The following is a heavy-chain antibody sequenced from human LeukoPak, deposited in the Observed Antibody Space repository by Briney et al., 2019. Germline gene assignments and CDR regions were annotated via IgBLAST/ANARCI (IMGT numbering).Heavy chain of an antibody. J-gene: IGHJ4*02. D-gene: IGHD1-26*01. CDR1: GFTFSSYG. Sequence: PGGSLRLSCAASGFTFSSYGMHWARQAPGKGLEWVAVIWDDGSSKYYGDSVKGRFTISRDNSKNTLYLQMNSLRAEDTAVYYCAKRTRGSGSFLIDFWGQGTLVTVSS. CDR3: AKRTRGSGSFLIDF. CDR2: IWDDGSSK. V-gene: IGHV3-33*06.